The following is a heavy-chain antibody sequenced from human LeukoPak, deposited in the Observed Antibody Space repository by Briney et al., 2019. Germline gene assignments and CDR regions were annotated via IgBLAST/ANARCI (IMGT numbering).Heavy chain of an antibody. J-gene: IGHJ6*03. CDR3: ARGPLGSGTMDV. V-gene: IGHV4-31*03. CDR2: IYYSGST. CDR1: GGSISSGSYY. D-gene: IGHD3-10*01. Sequence: SETLSLTCTVSGGSISSGSYYCSWVRQHPGKGLEWIGYIYYSGSTYYNPSLKSRVTISVDTSKNQFSLKLSSVTAADTAVYYCARGPLGSGTMDVWGKGTTVTVSS.